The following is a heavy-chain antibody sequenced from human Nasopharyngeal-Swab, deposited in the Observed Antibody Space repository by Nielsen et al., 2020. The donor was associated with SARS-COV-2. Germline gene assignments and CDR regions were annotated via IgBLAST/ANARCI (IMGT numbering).Heavy chain of an antibody. D-gene: IGHD2-15*01. CDR2: ISAYNGNT. CDR3: ARTGYCSGGSCYPHYGMDV. J-gene: IGHJ6*02. V-gene: IGHV1-18*01. CDR1: GYTFTSYG. Sequence: ASVKVSCKASGYTFTSYGISWVRQAPGQGLEWMGWISAYNGNTNYAQKLQGRVTMTTDTSTSTAYMELRSLRSDDTAVYYCARTGYCSGGSCYPHYGMDVWGQGTTVTVSS.